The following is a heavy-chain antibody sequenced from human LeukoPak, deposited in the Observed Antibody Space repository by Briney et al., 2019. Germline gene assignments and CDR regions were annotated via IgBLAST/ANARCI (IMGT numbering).Heavy chain of an antibody. CDR1: GGSISSGGYS. J-gene: IGHJ5*02. CDR3: ARLRYGSGWYKRFWFDP. V-gene: IGHV4-30-2*01. D-gene: IGHD6-19*01. Sequence: SETLSLTCAVSGGSISSGGYSWSWIRQPPGKGLEWIGYIYHSGSTYYNPSLKSRVTISVDRSKNQFSLKLSSVTAADTAVYYCARLRYGSGWYKRFWFDPWGQGALVTVSS. CDR2: IYHSGST.